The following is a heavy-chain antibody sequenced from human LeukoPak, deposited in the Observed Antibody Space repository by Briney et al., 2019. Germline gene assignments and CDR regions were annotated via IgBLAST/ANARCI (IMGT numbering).Heavy chain of an antibody. CDR1: GFTFSSYS. J-gene: IGHJ1*01. V-gene: IGHV3-21*04. Sequence: GGSLRLFCAASGFTFSSYSMNWVRQAPGKGLEWVSSIGSSSSYIYYADSVKGRFTISRDNAKNSLYLQMNSLRAEDTALYYCAKDILPYYYDPSGYFQHWGQGTLVTVSS. CDR2: IGSSSSYI. D-gene: IGHD3-22*01. CDR3: AKDILPYYYDPSGYFQH.